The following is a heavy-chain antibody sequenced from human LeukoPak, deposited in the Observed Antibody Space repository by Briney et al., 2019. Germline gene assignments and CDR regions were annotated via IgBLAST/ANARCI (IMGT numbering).Heavy chain of an antibody. CDR2: IYSGGST. V-gene: IGHV3-66*01. CDR1: GFTVSSNY. J-gene: IGHJ4*02. CDR3: ARDPYGGNWFDY. D-gene: IGHD4-23*01. Sequence: GGSLRLSCAASGFTVSSNYMSWVRQAPGKGLEWVSVIYSGGSTDYADSVKGRFTISRDNFKNTLYLRMNSLRAEDTAVYYCARDPYGGNWFDYWGQGTLVTVSS.